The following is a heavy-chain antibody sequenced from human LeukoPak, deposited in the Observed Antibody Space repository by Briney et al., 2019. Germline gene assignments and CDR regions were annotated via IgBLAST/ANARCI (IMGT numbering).Heavy chain of an antibody. CDR2: IYYSGST. V-gene: IGHV4-59*01. J-gene: IGHJ4*02. Sequence: SETLSLTCTVSGGSISSYYWSWIRQPPGKGLEWISYIYYSGSTNYNPSLKSRVTISLDTSKNQFSLKLSSVTAADTAVYYCAKQVTMVRGVGFDYWGQGTLVTVSS. CDR3: AKQVTMVRGVGFDY. D-gene: IGHD3-10*01. CDR1: GGSISSYY.